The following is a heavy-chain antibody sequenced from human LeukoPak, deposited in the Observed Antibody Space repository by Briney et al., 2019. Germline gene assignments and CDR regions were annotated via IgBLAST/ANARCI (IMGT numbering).Heavy chain of an antibody. CDR2: ISGSGSST. CDR3: AKDQDDFWSPFNY. V-gene: IGHV3-23*01. CDR1: GFTFTSYA. J-gene: IGHJ4*02. Sequence: PGGSLRLSCAASGFTFTSYAMNWVRQAPGKGLEWVSTISGSGSSTYYVDSVKGRFTISRDNSKNTLYLQMNSLRAEDTAVYYCAKDQDDFWSPFNYWGQGTLVTVSS. D-gene: IGHD3-3*01.